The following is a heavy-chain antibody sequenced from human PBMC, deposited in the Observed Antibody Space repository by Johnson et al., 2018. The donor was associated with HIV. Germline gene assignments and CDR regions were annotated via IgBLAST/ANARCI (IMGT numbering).Heavy chain of an antibody. Sequence: VQLVESGGGLVKPGGSLRLSCAASGFTFDDYGMSWVRQAPGKGLEWVSGINWNGGSTGYADSVKGRFTISRDNAKNSLYLQMNSLRAEDTALYFCARDGRRFYYNFWSASDTFDIWGKGTKVTISS. CDR1: GFTFDDYG. J-gene: IGHJ3*02. D-gene: IGHD3-3*01. CDR2: INWNGGST. V-gene: IGHV3-20*04. CDR3: ARDGRRFYYNFWSASDTFDI.